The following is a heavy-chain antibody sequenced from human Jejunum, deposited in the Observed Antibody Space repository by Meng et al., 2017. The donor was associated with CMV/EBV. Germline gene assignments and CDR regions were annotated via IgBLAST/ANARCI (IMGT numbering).Heavy chain of an antibody. Sequence: EVELVECGGGLIQPGGSLRLSCAASGFTVSTSYMSWVRQAPGKGLEWVSVIYSGGSSYYADSVKGRFTISRDNFKNTLSLQMNSLRADDTAVYYCARGGAAAGSESWGQGTLVTVSS. CDR1: GFTVSTSY. D-gene: IGHD6-13*01. V-gene: IGHV3-53*01. CDR3: ARGGAAAGSES. J-gene: IGHJ4*02. CDR2: IYSGGSS.